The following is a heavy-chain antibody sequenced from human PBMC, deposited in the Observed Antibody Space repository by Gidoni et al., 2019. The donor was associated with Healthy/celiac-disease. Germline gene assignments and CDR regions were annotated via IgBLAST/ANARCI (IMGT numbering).Heavy chain of an antibody. CDR2: IYYSGST. CDR1: GGSISSSSYY. Sequence: QLQLQESGPGLVKPSETLSLPCTVSGGSISSSSYYWGWIPRPPGKGLEWIGSIYYSGSTYYNPSLKSRVTISVDTSKNQFSLKLSSVTAADTAVYYCARLLPSYSSSPGPTIDYWGQGTLVTVSS. V-gene: IGHV4-39*01. D-gene: IGHD6-13*01. J-gene: IGHJ4*02. CDR3: ARLLPSYSSSPGPTIDY.